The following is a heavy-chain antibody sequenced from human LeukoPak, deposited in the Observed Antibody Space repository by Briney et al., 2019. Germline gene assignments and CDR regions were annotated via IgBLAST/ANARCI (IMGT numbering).Heavy chain of an antibody. D-gene: IGHD7-27*01. CDR2: IKDDGSEK. Sequence: GGSLRLSCAASGLNFRKSWMTWVRQAPGRGLEWAANIKDDGSEKYYVDSVKGRFTISRDNAKNSLYLQMNSLGAEDTAVYYCSNWGDTWGLDFWGQGILVSVSS. J-gene: IGHJ4*02. CDR3: SNWGDTWGLDF. V-gene: IGHV3-7*01. CDR1: GLNFRKSW.